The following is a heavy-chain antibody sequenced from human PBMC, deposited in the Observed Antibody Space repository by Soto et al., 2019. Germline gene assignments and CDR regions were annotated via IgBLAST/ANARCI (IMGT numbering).Heavy chain of an antibody. CDR2: IYTSGST. D-gene: IGHD6-13*01. Sequence: SVTLSLTCTVSGVSIRSYYWILLRKHAGKGLEWIGRIYTSGSTNYNPSLKSRVTMSVDTSKNQFSLKLSSVTAADTAVYYCARGRQQLGGYNWFDPWGQGTLVTVPQ. V-gene: IGHV4-4*07. CDR1: GVSIRSYY. J-gene: IGHJ5*02. CDR3: ARGRQQLGGYNWFDP.